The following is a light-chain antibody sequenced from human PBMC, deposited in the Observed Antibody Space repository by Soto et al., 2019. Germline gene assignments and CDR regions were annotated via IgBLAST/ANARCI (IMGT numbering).Light chain of an antibody. Sequence: EIVMTQSPVILSVSPGERATLSCRASQNVNSDLAWYQQKPGQAPRILIYGASTRATDIPVRISGSGSGTDFTLTLNGLQSEDFAVDYCQQYNKWPPLYTFGQGTKLEIK. CDR2: GAS. J-gene: IGKJ2*01. CDR1: QNVNSD. V-gene: IGKV3-15*01. CDR3: QQYNKWPPLYT.